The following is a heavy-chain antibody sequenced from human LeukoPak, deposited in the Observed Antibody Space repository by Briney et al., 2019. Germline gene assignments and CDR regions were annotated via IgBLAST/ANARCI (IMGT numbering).Heavy chain of an antibody. J-gene: IGHJ3*02. CDR2: IKSDGSST. CDR3: ARIGAATYAFDI. V-gene: IGHV3-74*01. Sequence: GGSLRLSCAASGFTFSSYWMHWVRQAPGKGLVWVSRIKSDGSSTTYADSVKGRFTISRDNAKNTLYLQMNSLRADDTAVYYCARIGAATYAFDIWGQGTMVTVS. D-gene: IGHD1-26*01. CDR1: GFTFSSYW.